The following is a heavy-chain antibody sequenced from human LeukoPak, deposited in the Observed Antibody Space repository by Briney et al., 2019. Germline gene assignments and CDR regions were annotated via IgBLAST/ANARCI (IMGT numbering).Heavy chain of an antibody. CDR3: XXDAKDILTGYYSLDY. J-gene: IGHJ4*02. CDR1: GFTFSSYW. D-gene: IGHD3-9*01. Sequence: GGSLRLSCAASGFTFSSYWMSWVRQAPGKGLEWVANIKQDGSEKYYVDSVKGRFTISRDNAKNSLYLQMNSLRAEDTAVYYCXXDAKDILTGYYSLDYWGQGTLVTVSS. CDR2: IKQDGSEK. V-gene: IGHV3-7*01.